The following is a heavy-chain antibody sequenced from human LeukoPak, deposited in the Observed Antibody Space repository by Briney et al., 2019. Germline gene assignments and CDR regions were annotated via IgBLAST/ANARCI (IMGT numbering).Heavy chain of an antibody. Sequence: GGSLRLSCAASGFTFSSYSMNWVRQAPGKGLEWVSYISSASGSIYYADSVKGRFTISRDNAKNSLFLQMNSLRAEDTAVYYCTRLPAYCSSTSCYYDYWGQGTLVTVSS. CDR1: GFTFSSYS. D-gene: IGHD2-2*01. J-gene: IGHJ4*02. V-gene: IGHV3-48*04. CDR2: ISSASGSI. CDR3: TRLPAYCSSTSCYYDY.